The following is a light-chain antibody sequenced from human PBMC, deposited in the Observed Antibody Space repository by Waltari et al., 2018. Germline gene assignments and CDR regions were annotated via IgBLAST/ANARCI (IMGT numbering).Light chain of an antibody. CDR2: CAS. CDR1: QSVLYSSNNKNY. Sequence: DIVMTQSPDSLAVSLGERATINCKSSQSVLYSSNNKNYLAWYQQKPGQPPKLLIYCASTRESGVPDRFSGSGSGTDFTLTISSLQAEDVAVYYCQQYYSTPRSFGGGTKVEIK. J-gene: IGKJ4*01. V-gene: IGKV4-1*01. CDR3: QQYYSTPRS.